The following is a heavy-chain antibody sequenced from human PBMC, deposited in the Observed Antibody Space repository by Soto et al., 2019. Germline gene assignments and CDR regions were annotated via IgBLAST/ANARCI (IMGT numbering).Heavy chain of an antibody. J-gene: IGHJ6*04. CDR3: AFDYDILTGRNRDYYYFYGMDV. V-gene: IGHV3-23*01. D-gene: IGHD3-9*01. CDR2: ITGSGGYA. Sequence: EVQLLESGGALVQPGGSLRLSCAASGFTFSSYAMSWVRQAPGKGLEWVAGITGSGGYAYYTDSVKGRFTISRDNAKNTLYVQMNSLRDEDTAIYYCAFDYDILTGRNRDYYYFYGMDVWGKGTTVTVSS. CDR1: GFTFSSYA.